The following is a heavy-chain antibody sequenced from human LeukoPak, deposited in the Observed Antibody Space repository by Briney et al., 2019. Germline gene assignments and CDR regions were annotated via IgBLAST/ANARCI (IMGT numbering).Heavy chain of an antibody. J-gene: IGHJ4*02. D-gene: IGHD2-2*01. Sequence: SVKVSFKASGGTFSSYAISWVRQAPGQGLEWMGGIIPIFGTANYAQKFQGRVTITADESTSTAYMELSSLRSEDTAVYYCARSPSVPAAPYYFDYWGQGTLVTVSS. CDR1: GGTFSSYA. V-gene: IGHV1-69*13. CDR2: IIPIFGTA. CDR3: ARSPSVPAAPYYFDY.